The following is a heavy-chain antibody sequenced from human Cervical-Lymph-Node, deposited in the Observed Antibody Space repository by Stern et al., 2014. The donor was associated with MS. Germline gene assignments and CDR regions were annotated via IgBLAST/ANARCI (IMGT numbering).Heavy chain of an antibody. CDR3: STYQRGWSFDY. V-gene: IGHV3-7*01. Sequence: VQLVESGGGLVQPGESLRLSCVVSGFTFSSYWMNWVRQAPGKGLEWVATIKYDGNEKYYVDSVKGRFTISRDNAKNSLYLQMNSLRAEDTAVYHCSTYQRGWSFDYWGQGTLVTVSS. CDR1: GFTFSSYW. CDR2: IKYDGNEK. D-gene: IGHD6-19*01. J-gene: IGHJ4*02.